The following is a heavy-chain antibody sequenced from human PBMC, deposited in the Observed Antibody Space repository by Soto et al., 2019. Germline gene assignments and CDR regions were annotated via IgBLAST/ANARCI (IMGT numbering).Heavy chain of an antibody. Sequence: QVQLVESGGGVVQPGRSLRLSCAASGFTFSPYAMHWVRQAPGKGLEWVAWISYDGSKKYYADSVKGRFTISRDKSKNTKEQQITSLRAVDPTGYYCASAPVYYCGGACYTSGGYSFDYWGQGTLVTVSS. V-gene: IGHV3-30-3*01. CDR1: GFTFSPYA. CDR2: ISYDGSKK. D-gene: IGHD2-21*02. CDR3: ASAPVYYCGGACYTSGGYSFDY. J-gene: IGHJ4*02.